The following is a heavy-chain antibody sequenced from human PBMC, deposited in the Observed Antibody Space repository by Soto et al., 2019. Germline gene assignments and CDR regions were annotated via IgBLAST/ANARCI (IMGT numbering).Heavy chain of an antibody. D-gene: IGHD3-16*01. J-gene: IGHJ6*02. CDR2: IYSSGST. CDR3: VIHSPPFLYSLGPWDV. CDR1: GGSISHSY. V-gene: IGHV4-59*08. Sequence: SETLSITCTVSGGSISHSYWSCIRQSPEKGLEWIGYIYSSGSTNYNPSLNSRVTISVDTSKNQFSLKLSSPSAADTAVYYVVIHSPPFLYSLGPWDVWGQGTMVT.